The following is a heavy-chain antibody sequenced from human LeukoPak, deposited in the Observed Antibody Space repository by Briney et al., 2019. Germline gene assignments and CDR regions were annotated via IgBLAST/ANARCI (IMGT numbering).Heavy chain of an antibody. CDR1: GGSISSYY. D-gene: IGHD5-24*01. Sequence: PSETLSLTCSVSGGSISSYYCNWIRQPPGKGLEWIGYIHYSGSTNYNPSLKSRVTISVDTSKNQFSLNLSSVTAADTAVYYCARGDVFSDYWGQGTLVTVSS. CDR2: IHYSGST. J-gene: IGHJ4*02. CDR3: ARGDVFSDY. V-gene: IGHV4-59*01.